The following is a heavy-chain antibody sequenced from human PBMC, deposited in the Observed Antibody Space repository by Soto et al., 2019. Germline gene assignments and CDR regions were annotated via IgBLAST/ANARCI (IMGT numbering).Heavy chain of an antibody. V-gene: IGHV3-7*05. CDR3: AVGRGWLRFSPPEFDT. CDR1: GFTFTTYY. D-gene: IGHD5-12*01. CDR2: INQDGSET. Sequence: EVQLVESGGDLVQPGGSLRLSCAASGFTFTTYYMSWVRQAPGKGLEWVATINQDGSETYYADSVKGRFTISRDNAQRSIYVQVSSLRVDDTAVYFCAVGRGWLRFSPPEFDTWGQGTLVTVSS. J-gene: IGHJ5*02.